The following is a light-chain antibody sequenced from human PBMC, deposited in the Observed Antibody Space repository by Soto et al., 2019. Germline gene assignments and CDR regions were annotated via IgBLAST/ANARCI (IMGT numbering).Light chain of an antibody. Sequence: QSVLTQPPSVSAAPRQKVTDSCSGTNSNIGNNYVSCYQQLPGTAPKLLLYDNNKRPSGTPDRFSGSRSGTSATLGITGLQAGDEADYYCGTWDDSLSAGIFGGGTKVTVL. CDR2: DNN. CDR3: GTWDDSLSAGI. V-gene: IGLV1-51*01. J-gene: IGLJ2*01. CDR1: NSNIGNNY.